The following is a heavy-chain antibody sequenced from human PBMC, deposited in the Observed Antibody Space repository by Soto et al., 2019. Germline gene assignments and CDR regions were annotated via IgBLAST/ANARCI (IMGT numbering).Heavy chain of an antibody. Sequence: SVKVSCTASGGTFSSNAISWVRQAPRQGLEWMGGIIPIFGTANYAQKFQGRVTITADESTSTAYMELSSLRSEDTAVYYCARESRYCSGGSCYFLPGIDYWGQGTLVTVSS. J-gene: IGHJ4*02. D-gene: IGHD2-15*01. V-gene: IGHV1-69*13. CDR2: IIPIFGTA. CDR3: ARESRYCSGGSCYFLPGIDY. CDR1: GGTFSSNA.